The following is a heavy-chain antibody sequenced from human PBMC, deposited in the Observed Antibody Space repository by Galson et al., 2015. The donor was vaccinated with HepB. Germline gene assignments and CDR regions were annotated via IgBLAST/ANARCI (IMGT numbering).Heavy chain of an antibody. V-gene: IGHV3-7*03. CDR2: IKEDGSEK. J-gene: IGHJ4*02. D-gene: IGHD6-19*01. CDR3: ANLLRRSSWCY. CDR1: GFTFSSYW. Sequence: SLRLSCAASGFTFSSYWMSWVRQAPGKGLEWVANIKEDGSEKSYVDSVKGRFTSSRDNAKTSLYLQMDSLRAEDTDVYYCANLLRRSSWCYWGQGTLGTVSS.